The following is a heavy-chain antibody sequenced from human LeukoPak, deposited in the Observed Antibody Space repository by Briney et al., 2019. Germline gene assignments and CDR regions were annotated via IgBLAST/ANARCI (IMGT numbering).Heavy chain of an antibody. J-gene: IGHJ6*02. D-gene: IGHD1-26*01. CDR2: INHSGST. Sequence: PSETLSLTCAVYGGSFSGYYWSWIRQPPGKGLEWIGEINHSGSTNYNPSLKSRVTISVDTSKTQFSLKLSSVTAADTAVYYCARAMGPYYYYGMDVWGQGTTVTV. V-gene: IGHV4-34*01. CDR1: GGSFSGYY. CDR3: ARAMGPYYYYGMDV.